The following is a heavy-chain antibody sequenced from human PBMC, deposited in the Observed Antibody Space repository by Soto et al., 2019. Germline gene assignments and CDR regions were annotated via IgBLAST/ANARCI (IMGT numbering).Heavy chain of an antibody. Sequence: ASVKVSCKASGYTFTSYYMHWVRQAPGQGLEWMGIINPSGGSTSYAQKFQGRVTMTRDTSTSTVYMELSSLRSADTAVYYCASRRTEMNIVATIMDYYYMGVWGKGTTVTVSS. CDR1: GYTFTSYY. V-gene: IGHV1-46*01. CDR2: INPSGGST. D-gene: IGHD5-12*01. J-gene: IGHJ6*03. CDR3: ASRRTEMNIVATIMDYYYMGV.